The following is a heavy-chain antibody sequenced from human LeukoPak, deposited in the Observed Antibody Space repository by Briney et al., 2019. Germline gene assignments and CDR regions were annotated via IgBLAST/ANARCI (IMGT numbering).Heavy chain of an antibody. V-gene: IGHV3-30*04. CDR1: GFTFSSYA. D-gene: IGHD1-26*01. J-gene: IGHJ4*02. CDR3: ARLRGLSSGTYRYQTALEY. Sequence: GGSLRLSCAASGFTFSSYAMHWVRQAPGKGLEWVAVISYEGSNKYYADFVKGRFTISRDNSKNTLYLQMNSLRVEDTSVYYCARLRGLSSGTYRYQTALEYWGQGSLVTVSS. CDR2: ISYEGSNK.